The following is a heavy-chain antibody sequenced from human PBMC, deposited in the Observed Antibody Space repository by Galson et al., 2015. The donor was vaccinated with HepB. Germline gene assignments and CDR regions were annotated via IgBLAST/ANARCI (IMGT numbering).Heavy chain of an antibody. Sequence: SVTVSCKASGGTFSSYPITWVRQAPGQGLEWLGRIIPLLGTTKYSQKSQDRVTITADKSTDTAYMELTDLTSEDTAIYYCARVGSRGHTFDYWGQGTQVTVSS. D-gene: IGHD2-15*01. V-gene: IGHV1-69*08. CDR1: GGTFSSYP. J-gene: IGHJ4*02. CDR2: IIPLLGTT. CDR3: ARVGSRGHTFDY.